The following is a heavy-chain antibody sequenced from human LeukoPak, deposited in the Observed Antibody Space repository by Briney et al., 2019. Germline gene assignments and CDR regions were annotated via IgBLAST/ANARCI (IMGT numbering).Heavy chain of an antibody. J-gene: IGHJ4*02. V-gene: IGHV4-34*01. Sequence: SETLSLTCAVYGGSFSGYYWSWIRQPPGKGLEWIGEINHSGSTNYNPSLKSRVTISVDTSKNQFSLKLSSVTAADTAVYYCARANIYGSGLDYWGQGTLVTVSS. CDR3: ARANIYGSGLDY. D-gene: IGHD3-10*01. CDR1: GGSFSGYY. CDR2: INHSGST.